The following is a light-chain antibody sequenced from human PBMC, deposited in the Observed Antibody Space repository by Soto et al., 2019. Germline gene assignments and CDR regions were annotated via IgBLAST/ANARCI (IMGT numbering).Light chain of an antibody. CDR1: QSVGSY. Sequence: IVLTQSPATLSLSPGERATLSCRVSQSVGSYLGWYQQRPGQPPRLLIYDASNRATGIPARFSGSGSGTDFTLTISSLEPEDFAVYFCQQRGTRPPWTFGQGTKVEGK. V-gene: IGKV3-11*01. CDR3: QQRGTRPPWT. CDR2: DAS. J-gene: IGKJ1*01.